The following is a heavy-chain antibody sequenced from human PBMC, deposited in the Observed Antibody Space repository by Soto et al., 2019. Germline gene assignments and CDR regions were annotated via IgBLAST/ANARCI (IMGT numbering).Heavy chain of an antibody. D-gene: IGHD1-7*01. Sequence: EVQLAESGGGMVQPGGSLRLSCVASGFTFSSYDMHWVRPAPGQGLEYDSSISSNGGTTYYGNSVKVRFTISRDNSKNPLYIQMGSLRAEDMGVYYCVRRVSGNYDYWGQGTLVTVSS. V-gene: IGHV3-64*01. CDR2: ISSNGGTT. J-gene: IGHJ4*02. CDR3: VRRVSGNYDY. CDR1: GFTFSSYD.